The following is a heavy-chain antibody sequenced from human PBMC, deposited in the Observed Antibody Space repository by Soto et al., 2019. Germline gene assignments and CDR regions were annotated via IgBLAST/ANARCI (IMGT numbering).Heavy chain of an antibody. CDR3: VKGVDVDLNWFDP. V-gene: IGHV3-23*01. J-gene: IGHJ5*02. CDR2: ISGSGGST. CDR1: GFTFSSYA. D-gene: IGHD2-15*01. Sequence: PEGSLRLSCAASGFTFSSYAMRWVRQAPVKGLEWVSAISGSGGSTYYADSVKGRFTISRDNSKNTLYLQMSSLGVQDTAVYYCVKGVDVDLNWFDPWGQGTLVTVSS.